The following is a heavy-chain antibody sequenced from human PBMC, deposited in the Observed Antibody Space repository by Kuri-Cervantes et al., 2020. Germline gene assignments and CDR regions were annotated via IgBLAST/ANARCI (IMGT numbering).Heavy chain of an antibody. CDR2: INAGNGNT. V-gene: IGHV1-3*01. D-gene: IGHD3-16*01. J-gene: IGHJ1*01. Sequence: ASVKVSCKASGYTFTSYAMHWVRQAPGQRLEWMGWINAGNGNTKYSQKFQGRVTITRDTSASTAYMELSSLRSEDTAVYYCARDPGFLTSVGGPPAWGQGTLVTVSS. CDR3: ARDPGFLTSVGGPPA. CDR1: GYTFTSYA.